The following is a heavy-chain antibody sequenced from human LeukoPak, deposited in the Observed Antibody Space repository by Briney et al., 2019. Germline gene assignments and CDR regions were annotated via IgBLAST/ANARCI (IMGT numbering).Heavy chain of an antibody. J-gene: IGHJ6*02. V-gene: IGHV3-74*01. Sequence: PGGSLRLSCVASGFTFSSHWMHWVRQAPGSGLVWVSRVNRDGSRTSYADSVKGRFTISRDNAKNTLYLQMNSLRAEDMAVYYCARERQYDMDVWGQGTTVTVSS. CDR3: ARERQYDMDV. CDR1: GFTFSSHW. CDR2: VNRDGSRT.